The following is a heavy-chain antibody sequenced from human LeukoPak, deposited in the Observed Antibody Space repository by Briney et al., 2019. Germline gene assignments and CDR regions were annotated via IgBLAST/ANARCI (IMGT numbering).Heavy chain of an antibody. D-gene: IGHD6-13*01. CDR3: ARDLEVPEYSSRWLPFDY. CDR1: GGTFSSYA. J-gene: IGHJ4*02. V-gene: IGHV1-69*05. CDR2: IIPIFGTA. Sequence: SVKVSCKASGGTFSSYAISWVRQAPGQGHEWMGRIIPIFGTANYAQKFQGRVTITTDESTSTAYMELSSLRSEDTAVYYCARDLEVPEYSSRWLPFDYWGQGTLVTVSS.